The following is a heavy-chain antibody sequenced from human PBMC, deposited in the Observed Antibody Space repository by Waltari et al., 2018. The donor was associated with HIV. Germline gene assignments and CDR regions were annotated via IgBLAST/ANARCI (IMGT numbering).Heavy chain of an antibody. CDR2: INPNSGGT. CDR3: ARPAVAGTGWFDS. D-gene: IGHD6-19*01. Sequence: QVQLVQSGAEVKEPGASVRVSCKGSGYTFSDYSIHWVRQAPGQGLEWMGWINPNSGGTNYEQKFQGRVTMTRDTSISAVYMEVKGLTYDDTAVYYCARPAVAGTGWFDSWGRGTLVTVSS. V-gene: IGHV1-2*02. J-gene: IGHJ5*01. CDR1: GYTFSDYS.